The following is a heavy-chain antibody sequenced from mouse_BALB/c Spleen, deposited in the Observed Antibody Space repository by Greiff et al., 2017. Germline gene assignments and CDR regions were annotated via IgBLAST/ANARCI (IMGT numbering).Heavy chain of an antibody. CDR2: IWGGGST. CDR1: GFSLSRYS. J-gene: IGHJ4*01. D-gene: IGHD1-1*01. Sequence: VMLVESGPGLVAPSQSLSITCTVSGFSLSRYSVHWVRQPPGKGLEWLGMIWGGGSTDYNSALKSRLSISKDNSKSQVFLKMNSLQTDDTAMYYCARNLGYYGSSSLYAMDYWGQGTSVTVSS. CDR3: ARNLGYYGSSSLYAMDY. V-gene: IGHV2-6-4*01.